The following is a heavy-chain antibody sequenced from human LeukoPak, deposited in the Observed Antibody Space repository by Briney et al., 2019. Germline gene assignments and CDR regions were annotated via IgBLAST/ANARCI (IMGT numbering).Heavy chain of an antibody. CDR2: IYYSGST. J-gene: IGHJ4*02. D-gene: IGHD3-16*01. CDR3: ARVYFGVFDY. V-gene: IGHV4-61*01. CDR1: GGSVSSGSYY. Sequence: SETLSLTCTVSGGSVSSGSYYWSWIRQPPGKGLEWIGYIYYSGSTNYNPSLKSRVTISVDTSKNQFSLKLSSVTAADTAVYYCARVYFGVFDYWGQGTLVTVSS.